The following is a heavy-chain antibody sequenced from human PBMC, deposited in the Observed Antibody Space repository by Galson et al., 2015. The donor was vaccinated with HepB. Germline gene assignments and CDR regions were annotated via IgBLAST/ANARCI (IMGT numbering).Heavy chain of an antibody. CDR2: ISYDGSNK. D-gene: IGHD6-13*01. CDR1: GFTFSSYA. CDR3: ARAGGQQLVSEGRY. V-gene: IGHV3-30*04. J-gene: IGHJ4*02. Sequence: SLRLSCAASGFTFSSYAMHWVRQAPGKGLEWVAVISYDGSNKYYADSVKGRLTISRDNSKNTLYLQMNSLRAEDTAVYYCARAGGQQLVSEGRYWGQGTLVTVSS.